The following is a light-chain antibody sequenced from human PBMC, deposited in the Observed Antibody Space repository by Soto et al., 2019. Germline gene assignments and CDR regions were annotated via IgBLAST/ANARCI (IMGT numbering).Light chain of an antibody. CDR1: SSNVGHNS. CDR2: DNN. V-gene: IGLV1-51*01. Sequence: QSVLTQPPSVSAAPGQVVTISCSGSSSNVGHNSVSWYQQLPRTDPNLLIYDNNKRPSGIPARFSGSQSGTSATLGITGLQTGDEADYYCGAWDDRLTVYVFGSGTKLTVL. J-gene: IGLJ1*01. CDR3: GAWDDRLTVYV.